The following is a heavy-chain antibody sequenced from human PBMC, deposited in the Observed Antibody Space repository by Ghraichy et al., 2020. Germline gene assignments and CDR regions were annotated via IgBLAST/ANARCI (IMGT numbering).Heavy chain of an antibody. Sequence: SVKVSCKASGGTFSSYAISWVRQAPGQGLEWIRGIIPIFGTANYAQKFQGRVTITADESTSTAYMELSSLRSEDTAVYYCASRNYYDSSGYYPSGAFDIWGQGTMVTVSS. CDR3: ASRNYYDSSGYYPSGAFDI. V-gene: IGHV1-69*13. D-gene: IGHD3-22*01. CDR2: IIPIFGTA. CDR1: GGTFSSYA. J-gene: IGHJ3*02.